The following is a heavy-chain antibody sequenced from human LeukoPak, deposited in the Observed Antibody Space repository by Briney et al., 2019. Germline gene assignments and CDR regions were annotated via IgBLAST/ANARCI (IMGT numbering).Heavy chain of an antibody. J-gene: IGHJ6*03. CDR1: GFTFSSYS. Sequence: PGGSLRLSCAASGFTFSSYSMNWVRQAPGKGLEWVSFISSSSSYIYYADSVKGRFTISRDNAKKSLYLQMNSLRVEDTAVYYCARAYSERYGLGYYYMDVWGKGTTVTVSS. V-gene: IGHV3-21*01. CDR2: ISSSSSYI. D-gene: IGHD1-26*01. CDR3: ARAYSERYGLGYYYMDV.